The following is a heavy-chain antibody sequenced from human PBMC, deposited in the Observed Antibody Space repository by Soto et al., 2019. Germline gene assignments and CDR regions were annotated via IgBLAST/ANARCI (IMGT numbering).Heavy chain of an antibody. CDR3: ARVKSTITPPIGGMDD. Sequence: PGGSLRLSCVASAFTFNNFPMHWVHQAPGKGLQWLASITTTSTYKYYADSVKGRFSISRDNAKNSLYLELTNLRSEDTAVYYCARVKSTITPPIGGMDDWGQGTPVTVSS. J-gene: IGHJ6*02. D-gene: IGHD2-8*01. CDR2: ITTTSTYK. V-gene: IGHV3-21*01. CDR1: AFTFNNFP.